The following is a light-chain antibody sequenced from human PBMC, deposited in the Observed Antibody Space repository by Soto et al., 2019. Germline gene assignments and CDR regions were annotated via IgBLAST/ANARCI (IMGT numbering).Light chain of an antibody. V-gene: IGKV3-20*01. Sequence: EIVMTQSPGTLSLSPGERATLSCRASQSVGSIYLAWYQQKPGQAPRLLIYGASTRAAGIPARFSGSGSGTDFTLTISRLEPEDFAVYYCQQYGSSGTFGQGTKVDIK. CDR3: QQYGSSGT. CDR2: GAS. CDR1: QSVGSIY. J-gene: IGKJ1*01.